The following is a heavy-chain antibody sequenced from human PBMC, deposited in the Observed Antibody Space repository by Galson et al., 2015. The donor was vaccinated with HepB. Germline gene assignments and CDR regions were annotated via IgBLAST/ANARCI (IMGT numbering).Heavy chain of an antibody. CDR1: GGSFSGYY. Sequence: TLSLTCAVYGGSFSGYYYTWIRQSPGKGLEWIGQVTHSGTTNYNPSLMSRVTISVDTSKNQFSLKLSSVTAAGTAVYFCARVGVIMFGGAIVVPHFFDYWGQGTLVTVSS. J-gene: IGHJ4*02. CDR3: ARVGVIMFGGAIVVPHFFDY. CDR2: VTHSGTT. V-gene: IGHV4-34*01. D-gene: IGHD3-16*02.